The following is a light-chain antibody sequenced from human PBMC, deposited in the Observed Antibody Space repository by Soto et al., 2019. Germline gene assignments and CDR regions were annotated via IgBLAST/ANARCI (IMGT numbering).Light chain of an antibody. CDR3: QHYNSYSEA. CDR1: QTISSW. V-gene: IGKV1-5*03. Sequence: DIQMTQSPSTLSGSVGDRVTITCRASQTISSWLAWYQQKPGKAPKLLIYKASTVKSGVPSRFSGSGSGTEFTLPNSTLQPDAFATYYCQHYNSYSEAFGKGTTVDLK. J-gene: IGKJ1*01. CDR2: KAS.